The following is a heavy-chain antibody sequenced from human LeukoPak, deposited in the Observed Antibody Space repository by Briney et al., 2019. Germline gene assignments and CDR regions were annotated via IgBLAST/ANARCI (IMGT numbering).Heavy chain of an antibody. D-gene: IGHD2-2*02. Sequence: SVKVSCKASGGTFSSYAISWVRQAPGQGLEWMGRIIPILGIANYAQKFQGRVTITADKSTSTAYMELSSLRSEDAAVYYCASRLVVPAATPLDYWGQGTLVTVSS. V-gene: IGHV1-69*04. CDR2: IIPILGIA. CDR1: GGTFSSYA. CDR3: ASRLVVPAATPLDY. J-gene: IGHJ4*02.